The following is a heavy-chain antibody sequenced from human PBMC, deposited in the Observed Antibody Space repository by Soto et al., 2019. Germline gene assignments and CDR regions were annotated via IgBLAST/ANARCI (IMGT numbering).Heavy chain of an antibody. CDR1: GGSISSGGYY. D-gene: IGHD2-2*01. Sequence: SETLSLTCTVSGGSISSGGYYWSWIRQHPGEGLEWIGYIYYSGSTYYNPSLKSRVTISVDTSKNQFSLKLSSVTAADTAVYYCARGSVVPAAISYYYGMDVWGQGTTVTVSS. J-gene: IGHJ6*02. CDR3: ARGSVVPAAISYYYGMDV. V-gene: IGHV4-31*03. CDR2: IYYSGST.